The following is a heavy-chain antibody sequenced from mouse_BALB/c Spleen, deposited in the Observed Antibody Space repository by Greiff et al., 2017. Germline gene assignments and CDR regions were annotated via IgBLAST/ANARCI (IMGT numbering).Heavy chain of an antibody. V-gene: IGHV5-12-1*01. Sequence: EVKLVESGGGLVKPGGSLKLSCAASGFAFSSYDMSWVRQTPEKRLEWVAYISSGGGSTYYPDTVKGRFTISRDNAKNTLYLQMSSLRSEDTALYYCARDLGRNYAMDYWGQGTSVTVSS. D-gene: IGHD4-1*01. CDR1: GFAFSSYD. CDR3: ARDLGRNYAMDY. CDR2: ISSGGGST. J-gene: IGHJ4*01.